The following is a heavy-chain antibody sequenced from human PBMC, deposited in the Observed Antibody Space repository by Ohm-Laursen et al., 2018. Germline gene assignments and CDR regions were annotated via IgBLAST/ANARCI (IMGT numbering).Heavy chain of an antibody. J-gene: IGHJ4*02. D-gene: IGHD3/OR15-3a*01. CDR1: GGTFSSYA. CDR2: IIPIFGTA. CDR3: TKDLEDWDTDY. Sequence: ASVKVSCKASGGTFSSYAISWVRQAPGQGLEWMGGIIPIFGTANYAQKFQGRVTITADESTSTAYMELSSLRSEDTAVYYCTKDLEDWDTDYWGQGTLVTVSS. V-gene: IGHV1-69*13.